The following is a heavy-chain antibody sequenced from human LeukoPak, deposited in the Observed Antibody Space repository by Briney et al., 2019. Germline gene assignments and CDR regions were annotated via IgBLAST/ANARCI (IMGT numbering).Heavy chain of an antibody. J-gene: IGHJ5*02. Sequence: PPETLSLTCAVYGGSFSGYYWSWIRQPPGKGLEWIGEINHSGSTNYNPSLKSRVTISVDTSKNQFSLKLSSVTAADTAVYYCARGGFWSGYNWFDPWGQGTLVTVSS. V-gene: IGHV4-34*01. CDR1: GGSFSGYY. CDR3: ARGGFWSGYNWFDP. CDR2: INHSGST. D-gene: IGHD3-3*01.